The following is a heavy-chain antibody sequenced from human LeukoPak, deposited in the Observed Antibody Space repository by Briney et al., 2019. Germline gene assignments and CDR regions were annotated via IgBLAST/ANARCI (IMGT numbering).Heavy chain of an antibody. J-gene: IGHJ4*02. CDR2: ISDSGGRT. CDR3: AKRGVVIRVILVGFHKEANYFDS. D-gene: IGHD3-22*01. V-gene: IGHV3-23*01. Sequence: TGGSLRLSCAVSGITLSNYGMSWVRQAPGKGLDWVAGISDSGGRTKYADSVKGRFTISRDNPKNALFLQMNSLRPEDTAVYFCAKRGVVIRVILVGFHKEANYFDSWGQGALVTVSS. CDR1: GITLSNYG.